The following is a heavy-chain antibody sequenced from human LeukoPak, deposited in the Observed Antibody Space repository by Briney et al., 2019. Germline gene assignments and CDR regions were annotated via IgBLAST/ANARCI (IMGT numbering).Heavy chain of an antibody. Sequence: KPGGSLRLSCAASGFTFSSYSMNWVRQAPGKGLEWVSSISSSSSYIYYADSVKGRFTISRDNVKNSLYLQMNSLRAEDTAVYYCARASVAGTYFDYWGQGTLVTVSS. V-gene: IGHV3-21*01. CDR3: ARASVAGTYFDY. D-gene: IGHD6-19*01. CDR2: ISSSSSYI. CDR1: GFTFSSYS. J-gene: IGHJ4*02.